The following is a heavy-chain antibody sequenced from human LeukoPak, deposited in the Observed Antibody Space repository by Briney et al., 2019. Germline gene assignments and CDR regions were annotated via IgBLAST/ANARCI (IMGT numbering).Heavy chain of an antibody. V-gene: IGHV3-23*01. CDR3: AKAGYYYDSRIDY. Sequence: GGSLRLSCATSGFTFSSYAMSWVRQAPGKGLEWVSAISGNGVSTYYADSVKGRFTISRDNSKNTLYLQMNSLRAEDTAVYYCAKAGYYYDSRIDYWGQGTLVTVSS. CDR2: ISGNGVST. J-gene: IGHJ4*02. D-gene: IGHD3-22*01. CDR1: GFTFSSYA.